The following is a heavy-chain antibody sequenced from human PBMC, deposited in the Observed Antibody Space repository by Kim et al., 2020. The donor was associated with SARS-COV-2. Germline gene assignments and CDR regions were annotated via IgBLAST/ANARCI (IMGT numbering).Heavy chain of an antibody. J-gene: IGHJ4*02. CDR2: IYTSGST. CDR1: GGSISSYY. V-gene: IGHV4-4*07. Sequence: SETLSLTCTVSGGSISSYYWSWIRQPAGKGLEWIGRIYTSGSTNYNPSLKSRVTMSVDTSKNQFSLKLSSVTAADTAVYYCARDTHHYYDSSGYYSGPFDYWGQGTLVTVSS. CDR3: ARDTHHYYDSSGYYSGPFDY. D-gene: IGHD3-22*01.